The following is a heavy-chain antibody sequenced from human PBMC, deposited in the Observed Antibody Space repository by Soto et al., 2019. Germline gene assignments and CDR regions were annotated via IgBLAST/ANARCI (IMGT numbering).Heavy chain of an antibody. Sequence: QVQLVQSGAEVKKPGASVKVSCKASGYTFTSYGISWVRQAPGQGLEWMGWISAYNGNTNYAQKLQGRVTMTTDTSTSTAYMELRSLRSDDTAVYYCARDYDFWSGPGVRIRKGRTFDYWGQGTLVTVSS. J-gene: IGHJ4*02. V-gene: IGHV1-18*01. CDR2: ISAYNGNT. CDR1: GYTFTSYG. CDR3: ARDYDFWSGPGVRIRKGRTFDY. D-gene: IGHD3-3*01.